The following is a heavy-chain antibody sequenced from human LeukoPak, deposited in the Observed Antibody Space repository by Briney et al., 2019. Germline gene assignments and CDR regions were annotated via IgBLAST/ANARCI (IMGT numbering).Heavy chain of an antibody. Sequence: GGSLRLSCAASGSTFSNYWMSWVRQAPGKGLEWASYISSSGSTIYYADSVKGRFTISRDNAKNSLYLQMNSLRAEDTAVYYCARVDAYYDILTGYYYIDYWGQGTLVTVSS. J-gene: IGHJ4*02. CDR3: ARVDAYYDILTGYYYIDY. CDR1: GSTFSNYW. V-gene: IGHV3-11*04. CDR2: ISSSGSTI. D-gene: IGHD3-9*01.